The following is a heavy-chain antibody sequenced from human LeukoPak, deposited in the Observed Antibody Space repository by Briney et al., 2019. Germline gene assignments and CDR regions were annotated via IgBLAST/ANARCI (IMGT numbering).Heavy chain of an antibody. V-gene: IGHV3-48*03. Sequence: PGGSLRLSCAASGFTFSSYEMNWVRQAPGKGLEWVSYISGSGSAIYYADSVKGRFTISRDNAKNSLYLQMNSLRAEDTAVYFCARVKYYYDSSGYYEYYFDYWGQGTLVTVSS. CDR3: ARVKYYYDSSGYYEYYFDY. D-gene: IGHD3-22*01. J-gene: IGHJ4*02. CDR2: ISGSGSAI. CDR1: GFTFSSYE.